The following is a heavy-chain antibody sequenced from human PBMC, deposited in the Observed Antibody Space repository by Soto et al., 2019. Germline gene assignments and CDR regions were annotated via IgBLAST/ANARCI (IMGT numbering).Heavy chain of an antibody. Sequence: PSETLSLTCTVSGGSISSSLYYWGWIRQPPEKGLEWIGSIYYSGSTYYNPSLKSRVTLSVDTSKTQFSLKLSSVTAADTAVYYCARQDSSSLSFQHWGQGALVTVS. CDR2: IYYSGST. CDR3: ARQDSSSLSFQH. J-gene: IGHJ1*01. V-gene: IGHV4-39*01. CDR1: GGSISSSLYY. D-gene: IGHD6-13*01.